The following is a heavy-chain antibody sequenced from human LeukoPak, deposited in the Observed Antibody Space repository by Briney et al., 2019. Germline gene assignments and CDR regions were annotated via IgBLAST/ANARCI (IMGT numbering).Heavy chain of an antibody. CDR2: ISSSSSYI. V-gene: IGHV3-21*01. J-gene: IGHJ4*02. D-gene: IGHD2-2*01. Sequence: GGSLRLSCAASGFTFSSYSMNWVRQAPGKGLEWVSSISSSSSYIYYADSVKGRFTISRDNAKNSLYLQMNSLRAEDTAVYYCARDKVVPAARHFDYWGQGILVTVSS. CDR1: GFTFSSYS. CDR3: ARDKVVPAARHFDY.